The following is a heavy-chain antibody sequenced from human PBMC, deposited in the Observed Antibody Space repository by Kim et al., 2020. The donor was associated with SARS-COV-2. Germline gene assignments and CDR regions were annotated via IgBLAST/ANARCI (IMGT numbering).Heavy chain of an antibody. J-gene: IGHJ4*02. CDR3: ARAYSSGWAYFDY. D-gene: IGHD6-19*01. Sequence: YAESLKGRFTISRANAKNSLYLQMNSLRAEDTAVYYCARAYSSGWAYFDYWGQGTLVTVSS. V-gene: IGHV3-11*04.